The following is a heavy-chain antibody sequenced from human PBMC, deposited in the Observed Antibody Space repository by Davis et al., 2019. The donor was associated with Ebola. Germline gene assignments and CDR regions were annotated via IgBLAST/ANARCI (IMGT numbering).Heavy chain of an antibody. V-gene: IGHV3-64D*06. CDR2: ISSNGGST. J-gene: IGHJ3*02. D-gene: IGHD2-2*01. CDR1: GFTFSSYA. CDR3: VKGGYCSSTSCYGGDAFDI. Sequence: GESLKISCSASGFTFSSYAMHWVRQAPGKGLEYVSAISSNGGSTYYADSVKGRFTISRDNSKNTLYLQMSSLRAEDTAVYYCVKGGYCSSTSCYGGDAFDIWGQGTMVTVSS.